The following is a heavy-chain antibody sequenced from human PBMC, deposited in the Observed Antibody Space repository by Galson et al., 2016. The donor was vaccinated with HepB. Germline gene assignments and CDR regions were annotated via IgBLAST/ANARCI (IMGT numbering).Heavy chain of an antibody. D-gene: IGHD6-13*01. Sequence: SLRLSCAASGFTFSSYAMSWVRQTPGKGLEWVATVSGTGNDASYADSVKGRFTISRDNSKNIVYLQLSSLRADDTAVYFCARLGYRSTWFDYWGQGALVTVSS. V-gene: IGHV3-23*01. CDR2: VSGTGNDA. CDR1: GFTFSSYA. J-gene: IGHJ5*01. CDR3: ARLGYRSTWFDY.